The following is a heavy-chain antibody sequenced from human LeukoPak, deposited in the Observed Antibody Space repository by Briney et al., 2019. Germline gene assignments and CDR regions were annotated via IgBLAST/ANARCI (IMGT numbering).Heavy chain of an antibody. CDR2: IWYDGSNK. V-gene: IGHV3-33*08. D-gene: IGHD5-12*01. Sequence: PGGSLRLSCAGSGFTFSNAWMRWVRQAPGKGLEWVSLIWYDGSNKYYADSVKGRFTISRDNSKNTLYLQMNSLRAEDTAVYYCAREWDIVATSPHFDYSGQGTLVTVSS. CDR3: AREWDIVATSPHFDY. J-gene: IGHJ4*02. CDR1: GFTFSNAW.